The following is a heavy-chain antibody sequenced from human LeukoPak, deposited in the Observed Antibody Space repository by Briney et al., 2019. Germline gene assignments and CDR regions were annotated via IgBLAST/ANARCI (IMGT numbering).Heavy chain of an antibody. D-gene: IGHD1-26*01. CDR3: ARESGSPDFDY. CDR2: ISYDGSNK. CDR1: GFTFSSYA. Sequence: GGSLRLSCAASGFTFSSYAMHWVRQAPGKGLEWVAVISYDGSNKYYADSVKGRFTISRDNAKNSLYLQMNSLRAEDTAVYYCARESGSPDFDYWGQGTLVTVSS. J-gene: IGHJ4*02. V-gene: IGHV3-30-3*01.